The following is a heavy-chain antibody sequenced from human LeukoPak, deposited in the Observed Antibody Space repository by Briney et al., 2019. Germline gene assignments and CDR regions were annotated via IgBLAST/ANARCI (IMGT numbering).Heavy chain of an antibody. J-gene: IGHJ6*03. CDR2: IKQDGSEK. CDR3: ARADSSIAARLSRSSIFNYYYYMDV. V-gene: IGHV3-7*01. CDR1: GFTFSSYW. D-gene: IGHD6-6*01. Sequence: GGSLRLSCAASGFTFSSYWMTWVRQAPGKGLEWVANIKQDGSEKYYVDSVKGRFTISRDNAKNSLYLQMNSLRDEDTAVYYCARADSSIAARLSRSSIFNYYYYMDVWGKGTTVTVSS.